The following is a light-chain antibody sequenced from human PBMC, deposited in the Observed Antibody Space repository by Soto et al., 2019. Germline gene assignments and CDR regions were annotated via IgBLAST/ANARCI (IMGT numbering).Light chain of an antibody. J-gene: IGKJ1*01. CDR1: QNIGSY. CDR2: DAS. CDR3: QQSYSTPPT. V-gene: IGKV1-39*01. Sequence: DIQMTQSPPALSASVGDRVTITCGASQNIGSYVYWYQQKPGKAPELLIHDASSLQSGVPSRFSGSGSGTEFTLTISSLQPEDFAVYYCQQSYSTPPTFGQGTKVDIK.